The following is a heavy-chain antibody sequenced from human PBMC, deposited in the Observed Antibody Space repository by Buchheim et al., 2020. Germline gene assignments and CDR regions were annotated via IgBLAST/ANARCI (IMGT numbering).Heavy chain of an antibody. CDR1: GYTFTSYY. CDR3: ARDRGAAAGTSPGY. D-gene: IGHD6-13*01. CDR2: INPSGAGT. Sequence: QVQLVQSGAEVKKPGASVKVSCKASGYTFTSYYVHWVRQAPGQGLEWMGIINPSGAGTSYSQKFQRRVTMTRDTSTSTVYMELSSLRSEDTAVYYCARDRGAAAGTSPGYWGQGTL. V-gene: IGHV1-46*01. J-gene: IGHJ4*02.